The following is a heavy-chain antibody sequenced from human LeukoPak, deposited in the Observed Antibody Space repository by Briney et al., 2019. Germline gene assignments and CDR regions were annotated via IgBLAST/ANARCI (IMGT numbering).Heavy chain of an antibody. CDR1: GYTFTSYD. J-gene: IGHJ4*02. CDR2: MNPNSGNT. D-gene: IGHD2-2*01. CDR3: ARTPRYCSSTSCSYYFDY. Sequence: GASVKVSCKASGYTFTSYDINWVRQATGQELEWMEWMNPNSGNTGYAQKFQGRVTITRNTSIRTAYMELSSLRSEDTAVYYCARTPRYCSSTSCSYYFDYWGQGTLVTVSS. V-gene: IGHV1-8*03.